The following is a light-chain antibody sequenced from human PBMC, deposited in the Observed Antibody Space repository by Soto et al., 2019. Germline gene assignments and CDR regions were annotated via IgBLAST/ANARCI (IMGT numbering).Light chain of an antibody. CDR2: GAS. J-gene: IGKJ2*01. CDR1: RDISTW. V-gene: IGKV1D-12*01. CDR3: QQANSFPFI. Sequence: DIQMTQSPSSVSASVGDRVTITCRASRDISTWLAWYQQKPGKAPKLLIYGASNLQSGVPSRFSGRGSGTDFTLTISSLQPEDFGTCYCQQANSFPFIFAQGTKVDIK.